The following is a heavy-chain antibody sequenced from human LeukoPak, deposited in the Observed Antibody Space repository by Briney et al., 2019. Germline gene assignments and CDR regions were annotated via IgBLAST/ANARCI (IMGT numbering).Heavy chain of an antibody. CDR1: GGSISSYY. Sequence: PSETLSLTCTVSGGSISSYYWSWIRQPPGKGLEWIGYIYYSGSTNYNPSLKSRVTISVDTSKNQSSLKLSSVTAADTAVYYCARRPTFYYGMDVWGQGTTVTVSS. CDR3: ARRPTFYYGMDV. CDR2: IYYSGST. J-gene: IGHJ6*02. V-gene: IGHV4-59*01. D-gene: IGHD3-3*02.